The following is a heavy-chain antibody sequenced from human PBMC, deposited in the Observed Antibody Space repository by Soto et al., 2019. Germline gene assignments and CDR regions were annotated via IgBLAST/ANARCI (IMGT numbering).Heavy chain of an antibody. CDR3: ARDRATMAPDY. J-gene: IGHJ4*02. D-gene: IGHD3-10*01. CDR1: GFTFSSYA. Sequence: PGGSLRLSCAASGFTFSSYAMHWVRQAPGKGLEWVAVISYDGSNKYYADSVKGRFTISRDNSKNTLYLQMNSLRAEDTAVYYCARDRATMAPDYWGQGTLVTVSS. CDR2: ISYDGSNK. V-gene: IGHV3-30-3*01.